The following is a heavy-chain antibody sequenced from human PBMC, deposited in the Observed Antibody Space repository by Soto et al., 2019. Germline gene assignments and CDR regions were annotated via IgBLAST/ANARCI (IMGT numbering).Heavy chain of an antibody. CDR2: MSYDGSTK. V-gene: IGHV3-30*03. J-gene: IGHJ6*02. CDR1: GFNVMSYW. D-gene: IGHD6-6*01. CDR3: ARSTSSTLNYYYGMGV. Sequence: PGGSLRLSCAVSGFNVMSYWMSWVRQAPGKGLEWVAVMSYDGSTKLYTDSVKGRFTIARDNSKNILYLQMNSLTIEDTAVSYCARSTSSTLNYYYGMGVWGQGTTVTVSS.